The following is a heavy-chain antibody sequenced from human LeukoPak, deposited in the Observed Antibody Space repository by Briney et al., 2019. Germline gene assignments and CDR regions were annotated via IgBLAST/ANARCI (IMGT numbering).Heavy chain of an antibody. Sequence: SVKVSCKASGGTFSSYAISWVRQAPGQGLEWMGGIIPIFGTANYAQKFQGRVTITTDESTSTAYMELSSLRSEDTAVYYCASRITGTTGFDYWDQGTLVTVSS. CDR3: ASRITGTTGFDY. CDR2: IIPIFGTA. D-gene: IGHD1-7*01. CDR1: GGTFSSYA. V-gene: IGHV1-69*05. J-gene: IGHJ4*02.